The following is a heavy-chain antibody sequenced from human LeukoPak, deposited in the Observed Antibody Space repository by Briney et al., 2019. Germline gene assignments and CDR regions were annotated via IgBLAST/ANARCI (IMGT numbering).Heavy chain of an antibody. CDR2: IIPIVGTA. J-gene: IGHJ4*02. CDR1: GGTFSSYA. D-gene: IGHD3-22*01. CDR3: ARSPYDSSGYHHDY. V-gene: IGHV1-69*06. Sequence: GSSVKVSCKASGGTFSSYAISWVRQAPGQGLEWMGGIIPIVGTANYAQKFQGRVTITADKSTSTAYMELSSLRSEDTAVYYCARSPYDSSGYHHDYWGQGTLVTVSS.